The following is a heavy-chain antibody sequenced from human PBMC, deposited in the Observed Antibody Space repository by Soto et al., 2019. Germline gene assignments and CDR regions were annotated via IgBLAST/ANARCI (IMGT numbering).Heavy chain of an antibody. D-gene: IGHD6-19*01. Sequence: QAQLEQSGGEVKKPGSSVKVSCKASRVAFSKFIVTWVRPAPGLGLEWVGGIIPIFGTANYAQKFQGRVTITADESTSTSYREVNNLRSEDTAVYYCAKVRYSSPMGYYYGMDVWGQGTTVTVSS. CDR2: IIPIFGTA. CDR1: RVAFSKFI. V-gene: IGHV1-69*01. CDR3: AKVRYSSPMGYYYGMDV. J-gene: IGHJ6*02.